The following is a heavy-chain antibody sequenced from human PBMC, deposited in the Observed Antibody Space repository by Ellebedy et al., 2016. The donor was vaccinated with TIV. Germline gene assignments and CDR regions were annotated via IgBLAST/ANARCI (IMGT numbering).Heavy chain of an antibody. V-gene: IGHV1-18*04. D-gene: IGHD3-10*01. CDR1: GYTFTNYG. Sequence: AASVKVFCKASGYTFTNYGITWVRQAPGQGLEWMGWIATDSGDATYAQRLQGRVMMTTDTSTRTAYMELRSLTSDDTAVYYCAREFGDLLLSWGQGTLVTVSS. J-gene: IGHJ4*02. CDR2: IATDSGDA. CDR3: AREFGDLLLS.